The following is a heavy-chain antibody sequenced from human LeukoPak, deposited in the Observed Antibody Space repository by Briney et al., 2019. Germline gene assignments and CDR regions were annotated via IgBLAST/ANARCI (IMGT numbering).Heavy chain of an antibody. CDR1: GFTFSIYW. CDR3: ARDYSGYEGFDS. D-gene: IGHD5-12*01. CDR2: INSDGSST. V-gene: IGHV3-74*01. J-gene: IGHJ4*02. Sequence: GGSLRLSCTASGFTFSIYWMHWVRQAPGKGPVWVSRINSDGSSTTYADSVKGRFTISRDNAKNTLYLQVNSLRAEDTAVYYCARDYSGYEGFDSWGQGTLVTVSS.